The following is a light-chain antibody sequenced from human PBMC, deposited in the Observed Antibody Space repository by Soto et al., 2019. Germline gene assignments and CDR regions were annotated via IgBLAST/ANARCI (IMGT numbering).Light chain of an antibody. CDR3: QHYGGSPLYS. CDR2: GTS. J-gene: IGKJ2*01. V-gene: IGKV3-20*01. CDR1: QTVSSYF. Sequence: EIVLTQYPGTLSLSPGERATLSCRASQTVSSYFLAWYQQKPGHAPRLLLYGTSNRATGIPDRFRGSGSGTDFTRTISRLQPEDFAVYYCQHYGGSPLYSFGQGTKLEI.